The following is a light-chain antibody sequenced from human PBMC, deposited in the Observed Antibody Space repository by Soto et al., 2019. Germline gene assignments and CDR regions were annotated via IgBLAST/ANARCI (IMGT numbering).Light chain of an antibody. V-gene: IGKV3-15*01. Sequence: IVLPQSPGTLSVSPGERVILSCRASQTLRNKLAWYQQKPGQAPRLLIYGGFTRATGIPARFSGSGSGTEFTLTINTLQSEDFAMYYCQQHNAWPLTFGPGTKLDLK. CDR2: GGF. J-gene: IGKJ3*01. CDR3: QQHNAWPLT. CDR1: QTLRNK.